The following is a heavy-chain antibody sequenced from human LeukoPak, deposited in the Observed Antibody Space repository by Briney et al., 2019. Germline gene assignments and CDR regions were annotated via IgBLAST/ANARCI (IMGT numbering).Heavy chain of an antibody. CDR1: GGSISSYY. J-gene: IGHJ3*02. V-gene: IGHV4-59*01. CDR3: ARGGEEYSSSLVPDAFDI. Sequence: SETLSLTCTVSGGSISSYYWRWIRQPPGKGLEWSGDIYYSGSTNYNPSLKSRVTISVDTSKNQFSLTLSSVTAADTAVYYCARGGEEYSSSLVPDAFDIWGQGTMVTVSS. CDR2: IYYSGST. D-gene: IGHD6-6*01.